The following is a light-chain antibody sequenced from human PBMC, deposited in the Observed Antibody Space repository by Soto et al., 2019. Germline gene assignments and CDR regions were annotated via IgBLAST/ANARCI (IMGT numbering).Light chain of an antibody. CDR2: GAS. V-gene: IGKV3-20*01. Sequence: EIVLTQSPGTLSLSPGERATLSCRASQSVSSSYLAWYQQKPGQAPRLLIYGASSRATGIPDRFSGSGSGTDFTHTISRLEPEDSAVYYCHQYDSSPPNTFGQGTRLEIK. CDR3: HQYDSSPPNT. J-gene: IGKJ5*01. CDR1: QSVSSSY.